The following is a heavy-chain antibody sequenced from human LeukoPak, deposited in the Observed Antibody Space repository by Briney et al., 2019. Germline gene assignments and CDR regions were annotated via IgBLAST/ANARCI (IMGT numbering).Heavy chain of an antibody. V-gene: IGHV3-73*01. CDR1: GFTFSGSA. D-gene: IGHD1-14*01. Sequence: GGSLKLSCAASGFTFSGSAMHWVRQASGKGLEWVGRIRSKANSYATAYAASVKGRFTISRDDSKNTAYLQMNSLKTEDTAVYYCTRRGATAHYYYYGMDVWGQGTTVTVSS. J-gene: IGHJ6*02. CDR3: TRRGATAHYYYYGMDV. CDR2: IRSKANSYAT.